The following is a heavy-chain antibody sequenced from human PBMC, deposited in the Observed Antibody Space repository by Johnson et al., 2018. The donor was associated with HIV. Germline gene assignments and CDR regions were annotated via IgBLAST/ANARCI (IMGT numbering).Heavy chain of an antibody. CDR3: AKARDATRQTDALDV. CDR1: GFTFSNYG. V-gene: IGHV3-33*06. J-gene: IGHJ3*01. Sequence: QVHLVESGGGVVQPGRSLRLSCAASGFTFSNYGMDWVRQAPGKGLEWVAVIGFDGSNQFYADSVKGRFTISRDNSKNTLFLEMNSLRAEDTAVYYCAKARDATRQTDALDVWGQGTMVTVSS. CDR2: IGFDGSNQ.